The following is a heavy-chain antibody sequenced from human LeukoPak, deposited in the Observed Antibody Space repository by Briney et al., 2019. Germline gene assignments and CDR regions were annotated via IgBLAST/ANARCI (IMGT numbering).Heavy chain of an antibody. CDR3: ARAPGSSPYYYSGMDV. V-gene: IGHV3-23*01. CDR1: GFTFSSYA. J-gene: IGHJ6*02. D-gene: IGHD6-13*01. CDR2: INNGGSRT. Sequence: GGSLRLSCAASGFTFSSYAMSWVRQAPGKGLEWVSAINNGGSRTYYADSVKGRFTISRDNSQNTVYVQMNNLRAEDTAAYYCARAPGSSPYYYSGMDVWGQGTTVTVSS.